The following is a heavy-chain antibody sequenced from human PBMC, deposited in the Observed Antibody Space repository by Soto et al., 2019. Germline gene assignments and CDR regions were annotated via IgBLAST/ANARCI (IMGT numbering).Heavy chain of an antibody. CDR3: ARVIFGVDYFEY. V-gene: IGHV1-18*04. CDR1: GYTFTNYY. D-gene: IGHD3-3*01. CDR2: ISAHNGNT. Sequence: ASVKVSCKASGYTFTNYYIHWVRLAPGQGLEWMGWISAHNGNTNYAQKLQDRVTMTTDTSTSTAYMELRSLRSDDTAVYYCARVIFGVDYFEYWGQGTLVTVSS. J-gene: IGHJ4*02.